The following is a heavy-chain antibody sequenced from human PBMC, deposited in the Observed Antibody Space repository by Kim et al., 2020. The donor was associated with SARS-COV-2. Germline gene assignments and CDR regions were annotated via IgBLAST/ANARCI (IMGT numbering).Heavy chain of an antibody. Sequence: NYRPSLESQVTISVAKSKNQFSLKLGSVTAADTAVYFCARKGYSYGYHFDYWGQGTLVTVSS. D-gene: IGHD5-18*01. CDR3: ARKGYSYGYHFDY. J-gene: IGHJ4*02. V-gene: IGHV4-4*01.